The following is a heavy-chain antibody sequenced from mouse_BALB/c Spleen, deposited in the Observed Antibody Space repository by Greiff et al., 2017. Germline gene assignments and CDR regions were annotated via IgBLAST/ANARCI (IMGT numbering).Heavy chain of an antibody. V-gene: IGHV1-67*01. CDR2: ISTYYGNT. CDR1: GYTFTDYA. CDR3: AREPQLGRGDYYAMDY. J-gene: IGHJ4*01. D-gene: IGHD4-1*02. Sequence: QVQLKQSGPELVRPGVSVKISCKGSGYTFTDYAMHWVKQSHAKSLEWIGVISTYYGNTNYNQKFKGKATMTVDKSSSTAYMELARLTSEDSAIYYCAREPQLGRGDYYAMDYWGQGTSVTVSS.